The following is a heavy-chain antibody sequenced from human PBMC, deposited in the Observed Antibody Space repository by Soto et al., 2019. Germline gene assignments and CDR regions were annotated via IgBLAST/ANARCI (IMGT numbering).Heavy chain of an antibody. CDR3: TSSFYYDTSGYD. V-gene: IGHV3-7*01. CDR1: GFSISNFW. D-gene: IGHD3-22*01. Sequence: PRWSLRLSCAASGFSISNFWMSWFRQAPGKGLEWVANIKQDGSEKYYVDSVKGRFTISRDNAKNSLYLQMNSLRAEDTAMYYCTSSFYYDTSGYDWGQGTLVTVSS. J-gene: IGHJ4*02. CDR2: IKQDGSEK.